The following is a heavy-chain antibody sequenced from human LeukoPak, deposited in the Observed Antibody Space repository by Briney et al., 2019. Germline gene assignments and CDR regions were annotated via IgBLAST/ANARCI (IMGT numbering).Heavy chain of an antibody. CDR1: GFTFSSYW. D-gene: IGHD2-2*01. CDR3: ARGQYQLFDY. V-gene: IGHV3-74*01. CDR2: INSDGSSA. J-gene: IGHJ4*02. Sequence: GGSLRLSCAASGFTFSSYWMSWVRQAPGKGLMWVSRINSDGSSANYADSVKGRFTISRDNAKNTLYLQMNSLRAEDTAVYYCARGQYQLFDYWGQGTLVTVSS.